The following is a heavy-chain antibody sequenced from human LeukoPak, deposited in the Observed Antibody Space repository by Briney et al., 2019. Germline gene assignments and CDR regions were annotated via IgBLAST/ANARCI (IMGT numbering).Heavy chain of an antibody. Sequence: GGSLRLSCAVSGVSFSSYAVGWVRQTPGKGLQLVSTITGSGDSTFYADSVNGRFTVSRDNSKNTLYLQVSSLRADDTALYYCAFGPHQQWLLADYWGQGTLVTVSS. CDR3: AFGPHQQWLLADY. J-gene: IGHJ4*02. CDR2: ITGSGDST. V-gene: IGHV3-23*01. D-gene: IGHD6-19*01. CDR1: GVSFSSYA.